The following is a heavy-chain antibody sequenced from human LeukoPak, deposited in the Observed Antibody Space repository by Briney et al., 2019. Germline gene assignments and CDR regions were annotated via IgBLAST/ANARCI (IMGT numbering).Heavy chain of an antibody. V-gene: IGHV6-1*01. D-gene: IGHD6-19*01. CDR1: GDSVSSNNGA. Sequence: SQTLSLTCAISGDSVSSNNGAWNWIRPSPSRGLEWPGRTYYRSKWYNDYEESMKGRITISPDTSKNQVCLQLNSVTPEDTAVYYCARDVGTSGWYTFAYCGQGTLVTVSS. CDR2: TYYRSKWYN. J-gene: IGHJ4*02. CDR3: ARDVGTSGWYTFAY.